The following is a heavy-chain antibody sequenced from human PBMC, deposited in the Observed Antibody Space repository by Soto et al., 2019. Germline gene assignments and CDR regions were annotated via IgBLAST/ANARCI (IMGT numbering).Heavy chain of an antibody. V-gene: IGHV3-23*01. Sequence: EVQLLESGGGLVQPGGSLRLSCAASGFTCSGYAMSWVRQAPGKGLEWVSAISGSGGSTYYADSVKGRFTISRDNSKNTLYLQMNSLRAEDTAVYYCAKVGPLLLWFGELFGYFDYWGQGTLVTVSS. CDR1: GFTCSGYA. D-gene: IGHD3-10*01. CDR3: AKVGPLLLWFGELFGYFDY. J-gene: IGHJ4*02. CDR2: ISGSGGST.